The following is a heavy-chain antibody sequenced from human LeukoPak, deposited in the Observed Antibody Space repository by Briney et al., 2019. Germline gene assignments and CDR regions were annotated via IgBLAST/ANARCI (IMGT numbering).Heavy chain of an antibody. Sequence: PGGSLRLSCAASGFTFSTYAMHWVRQAPGKGLEWVAVISYDGSNKYYADSVKGRFTISRDNSKNTLYLQMNSLRAEDTAVYYCARALAYCGGDCYGYYYYMDVWGKGTTVTVSS. J-gene: IGHJ6*03. CDR2: ISYDGSNK. V-gene: IGHV3-30*04. CDR3: ARALAYCGGDCYGYYYYMDV. D-gene: IGHD2-21*02. CDR1: GFTFSTYA.